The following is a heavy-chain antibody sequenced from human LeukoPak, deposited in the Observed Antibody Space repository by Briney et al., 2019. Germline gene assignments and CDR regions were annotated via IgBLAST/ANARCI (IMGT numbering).Heavy chain of an antibody. V-gene: IGHV4-59*10. CDR1: GGSFSGYY. CDR2: IYTSGST. D-gene: IGHD1-26*01. J-gene: IGHJ4*02. Sequence: PSETLSLTCAVYGGSFSGYYWSWIRQPAGKGLEWIGRIYTSGSTNYNPSLKSRVTMSVDTSKNQFSLKLSSVTAADTAVYYCARGLSGSYAPVFDYWGQGTLVTVSS. CDR3: ARGLSGSYAPVFDY.